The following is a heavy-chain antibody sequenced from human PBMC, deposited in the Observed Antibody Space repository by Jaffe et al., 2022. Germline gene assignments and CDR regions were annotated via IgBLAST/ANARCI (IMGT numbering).Heavy chain of an antibody. CDR3: ARDRNELYSSSWYNNWFDP. J-gene: IGHJ5*02. D-gene: IGHD6-13*01. V-gene: IGHV4-38-2*02. CDR1: GYSISSGYY. Sequence: QVQLQESGPGLVKPSETLSLTCAVSGYSISSGYYWGWIRQPPGKGLEWIGSIYHSGSTYYNPSLKSRVTISVDTSKNQFSLKLSSVTAADTAVYYCARDRNELYSSSWYNNWFDPWGQGTLVTVSS. CDR2: IYHSGST.